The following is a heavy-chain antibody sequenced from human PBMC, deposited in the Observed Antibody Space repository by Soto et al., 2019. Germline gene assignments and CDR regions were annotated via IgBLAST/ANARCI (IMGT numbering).Heavy chain of an antibody. Sequence: EVQLVESGGGLVQPGGSLRLSCAASGFSFSSYWIHWVRQAPGKGLVWVSCIKTDGSSTDYADSVKGRFTISRDNAKNTLYLQMNSLSAEDTAVYYCAKREGNTYGLFHWGQGTLVTVSS. CDR3: AKREGNTYGLFH. CDR2: IKTDGSST. D-gene: IGHD5-18*01. CDR1: GFSFSSYW. J-gene: IGHJ4*02. V-gene: IGHV3-74*01.